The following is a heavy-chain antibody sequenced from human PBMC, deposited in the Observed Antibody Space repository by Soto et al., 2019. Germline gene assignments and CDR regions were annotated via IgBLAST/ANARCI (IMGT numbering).Heavy chain of an antibody. Sequence: EVQLVESGGGLVQPGGSLRVSCAASGFTFRSHRIHSVRQAPGKGLEWVSRIDTDGGGTSYADSVKGRFTISTDNAENTVYLQMNGLRVEDTAVYYCATVFDVWGQGTLVTVSS. V-gene: IGHV3-74*01. CDR2: IDTDGGGT. CDR3: ATVFDV. J-gene: IGHJ4*02. D-gene: IGHD4-17*01. CDR1: GFTFRSHR.